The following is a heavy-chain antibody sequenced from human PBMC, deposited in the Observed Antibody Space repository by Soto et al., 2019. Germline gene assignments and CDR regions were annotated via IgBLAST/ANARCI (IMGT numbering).Heavy chain of an antibody. D-gene: IGHD3-22*01. J-gene: IGHJ6*02. CDR3: AKDSAVIGYYGMDV. CDR2: ISYDGSNK. V-gene: IGHV3-30*18. CDR1: GFTFSSYG. Sequence: GGSLRLSCAASGFTFSSYGMHWVRQAPGKGLEWVAVISYDGSNKYYADSVKGRFTISRDNSKNTLYLQMNSLRAEDTAVYYCAKDSAVIGYYGMDVWGQGTTVTVSS.